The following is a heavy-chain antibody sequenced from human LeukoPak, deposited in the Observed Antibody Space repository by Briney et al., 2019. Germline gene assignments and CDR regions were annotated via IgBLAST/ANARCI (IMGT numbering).Heavy chain of an antibody. J-gene: IGHJ4*02. CDR3: ARRSFKPQWLAATAQETEYYFDS. D-gene: IGHD6-19*01. CDR1: GFTFSSYS. CDR2: ITGSGGGT. Sequence: GGSLRLSCAASGFTFSSYSMNWVRQAPGKGLEWVSAITGSGGGTYFADSVKGRFTISRDNSKNTQSLQMNSLRAEDTAVYYCARRSFKPQWLAATAQETEYYFDSWGQGTLVTVSS. V-gene: IGHV3-23*01.